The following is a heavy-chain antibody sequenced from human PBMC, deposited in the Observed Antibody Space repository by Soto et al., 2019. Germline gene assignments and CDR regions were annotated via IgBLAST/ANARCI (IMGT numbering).Heavy chain of an antibody. CDR3: ARHPNYYDSSGYYYSEY. CDR1: GFTFTDYW. D-gene: IGHD3-22*01. Sequence: GESLKISCKGSGFTFTDYWIAWLRQGPGKGLEWMGIIYPGDSKTRYTPSFQGQVTISADKSISTAFLHWSSLKASDTAMYYCARHPNYYDSSGYYYSEYWGQGTLVTVSS. V-gene: IGHV5-51*01. J-gene: IGHJ4*02. CDR2: IYPGDSKT.